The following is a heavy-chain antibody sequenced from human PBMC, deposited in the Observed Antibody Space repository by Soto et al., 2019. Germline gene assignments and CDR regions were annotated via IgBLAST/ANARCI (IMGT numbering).Heavy chain of an antibody. CDR3: ARERAAAGDYYGMDV. CDR1: GFTVSSNY. V-gene: IGHV3-53*01. Sequence: LRLSCAASGFTVSSNYMSWVRQAPGKGLEWVSVIYSGGSTYYADSVKGRFTISRDNSKNTLYLQMNSLRAEDTAVYYCARERAAAGDYYGMDVWGQGTTVTVSS. J-gene: IGHJ6*02. CDR2: IYSGGST. D-gene: IGHD6-13*01.